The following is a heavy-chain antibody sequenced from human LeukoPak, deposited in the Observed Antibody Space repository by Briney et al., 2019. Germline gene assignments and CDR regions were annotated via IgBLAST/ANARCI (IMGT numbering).Heavy chain of an antibody. Sequence: SVKVSCKACGGTSTSHAISWVRQAPGQGLEWMGRIIPNLGTTNRAQNFQDRVTLTADKSTNTAYMELTSLTSDDTAVYCATTNDGGGYQWGDFFDFWGQGTLVTVSS. V-gene: IGHV1-69*04. CDR3: TTNDGGGYQWGDFFDF. CDR1: GGTSTSHA. CDR2: IIPNLGTT. D-gene: IGHD3-22*01. J-gene: IGHJ4*02.